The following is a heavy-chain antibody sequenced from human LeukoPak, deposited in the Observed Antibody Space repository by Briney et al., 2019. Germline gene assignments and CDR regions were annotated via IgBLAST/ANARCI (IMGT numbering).Heavy chain of an antibody. CDR2: INHSGST. V-gene: IGHV4-34*01. CDR1: GGSFSGYY. J-gene: IGHJ2*01. Sequence: PSETLSLTCAVYGGSFSGYYWSWIRQPPGKGLEWIGAINHSGSTNYNPSLKSRVTISVDTSKNQFSLKLSSVTAADTAVYYCARGRYYGSGSYPRYWYFDLWGRGTLVTVSS. CDR3: ARGRYYGSGSYPRYWYFDL. D-gene: IGHD3-10*01.